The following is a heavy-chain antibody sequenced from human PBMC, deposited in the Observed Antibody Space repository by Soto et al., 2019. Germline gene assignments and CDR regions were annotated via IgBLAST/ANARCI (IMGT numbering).Heavy chain of an antibody. V-gene: IGHV3-74*01. Sequence: LRLSCATSGFTSSSYWIHWVRQAPGKGLVWVSRISDGSSTNYADSVKGRFTISRDDAKNTLYLQMNSLRAEDTAVYYCARAVAGTRNGMDVWGQGTTVTVSS. J-gene: IGHJ6*02. CDR3: ARAVAGTRNGMDV. CDR2: ISDGSST. D-gene: IGHD6-19*01. CDR1: GFTSSSYW.